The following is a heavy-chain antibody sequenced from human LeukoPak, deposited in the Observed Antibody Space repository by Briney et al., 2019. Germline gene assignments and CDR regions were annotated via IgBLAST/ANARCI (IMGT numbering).Heavy chain of an antibody. CDR2: IYTSGST. Sequence: NPSQTLSLTCTVSGGSISSGSYYWSWIRQPAGKGLEWIGRIYTSGSTNYNPSLKSRVTISVDTSKNQFSLKLSSVTAADTAVYYCARGSYPPKRLWFGELSTDIDYWGQGTLVTVSS. CDR1: GGSISSGSYY. V-gene: IGHV4-61*02. J-gene: IGHJ4*02. D-gene: IGHD3-10*01. CDR3: ARGSYPPKRLWFGELSTDIDY.